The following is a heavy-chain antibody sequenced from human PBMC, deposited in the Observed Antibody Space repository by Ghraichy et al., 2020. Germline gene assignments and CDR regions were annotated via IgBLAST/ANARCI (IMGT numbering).Heavy chain of an antibody. D-gene: IGHD3-22*01. J-gene: IGHJ4*02. V-gene: IGHV3-23*01. CDR3: AKDGEHYDSSGYSY. CDR1: GFTFSSYA. Sequence: GGSLRLSCAASGFTFSSYAMSWVRQAPGKGLEWVSAISGSGGSTYYADSVKGRFTISRDNSKNTLYLQMNSLRAEDTAVYYCAKDGEHYDSSGYSYWGQGTLVTVSS. CDR2: ISGSGGST.